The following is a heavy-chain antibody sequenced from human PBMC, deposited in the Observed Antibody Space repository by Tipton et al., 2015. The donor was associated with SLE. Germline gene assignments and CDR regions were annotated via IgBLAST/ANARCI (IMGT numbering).Heavy chain of an antibody. Sequence: QLVQSGAEVKKPGSSVKVSCKASGGTFSSYAISWVRQAPGQGLEWMGGIIPIFGTANYAQKFQGRVTITADESTSTAYMELSSLRSEDAAVYYCARSIAVAGTGYYYGMDVWGQETTVTVSS. CDR1: GGTFSSYA. CDR3: ARSIAVAGTGYYYGMDV. J-gene: IGHJ6*02. D-gene: IGHD6-19*01. CDR2: IIPIFGTA. V-gene: IGHV1-69*01.